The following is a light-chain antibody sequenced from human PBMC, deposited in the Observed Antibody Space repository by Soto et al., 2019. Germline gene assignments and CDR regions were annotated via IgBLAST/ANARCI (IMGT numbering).Light chain of an antibody. V-gene: IGKV1-27*01. CDR2: AAY. CDR3: QKYNSAPWT. CDR1: QGISNY. J-gene: IGKJ1*01. Sequence: DIQMTQSPSSLSTSVGDRVTITCRARQGISNYLAWYQQKPGKVPKLLIYAAYTLQSGVPSRFSGSGSGTDFTLTISSLQPEDVANYYCQKYNSAPWTFGQGTKVEIK.